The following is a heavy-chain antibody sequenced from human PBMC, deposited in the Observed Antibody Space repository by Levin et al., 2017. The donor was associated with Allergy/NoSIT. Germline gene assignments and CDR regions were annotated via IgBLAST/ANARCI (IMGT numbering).Heavy chain of an antibody. J-gene: IGHJ6*02. V-gene: IGHV1-2*06. D-gene: IGHD6-13*01. CDR2: INPNSGGT. Sequence: ASVKVSCKASGYTFTGYYMHWVRQAPGQGLEWMGRINPNSGGTNYAQKFQGRVTMTRDTSISTAYMELSRLRSDDTAVYYCASASSSWYYYGMDVWGQGTTVTVSS. CDR1: GYTFTGYY. CDR3: ASASSSWYYYGMDV.